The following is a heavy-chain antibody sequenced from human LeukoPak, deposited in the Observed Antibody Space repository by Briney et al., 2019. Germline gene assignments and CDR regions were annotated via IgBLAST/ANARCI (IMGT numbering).Heavy chain of an antibody. CDR3: ARAAPYCGGDCSYDY. V-gene: IGHV4-34*01. Sequence: SETLSLTCAVYGGSFSGYYWSWLRQPPGKGLEWLGEINHSGSTNYNPSLKSRVTISVDTSKNQFSLKLSSVTAADTAVYYCARAAPYCGGDCSYDYWGQGILVTVSS. CDR1: GGSFSGYY. J-gene: IGHJ4*02. CDR2: INHSGST. D-gene: IGHD2-21*02.